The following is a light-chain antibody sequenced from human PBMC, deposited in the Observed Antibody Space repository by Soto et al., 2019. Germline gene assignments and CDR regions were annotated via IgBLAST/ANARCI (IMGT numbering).Light chain of an antibody. CDR1: SSDVGYYNV. V-gene: IGLV2-23*01. CDR2: EAS. J-gene: IGLJ1*01. Sequence: QSALTQPASVSGSPGQSIAISCTGTSSDVGYYNVVPWYQQHPGKAPKLMIYEASKRPSGVSNRFSGSKSGNTASLTISGLQAEDEADYYCCSYADSSTYVFGTGTKLTVL. CDR3: CSYADSSTYV.